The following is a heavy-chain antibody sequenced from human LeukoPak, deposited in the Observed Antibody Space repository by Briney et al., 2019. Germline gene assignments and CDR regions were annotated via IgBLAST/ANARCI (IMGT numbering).Heavy chain of an antibody. Sequence: SETLSLTCAVPGYSISSSNWWGWIRQPPGKGLEWIGYIYYSGSTYYNPSLNSRVTMSVDTSKNQFSLKLSSVNDVDTAVYYCARSVDGGNSPFDYWGQGTLVTVPS. J-gene: IGHJ4*02. V-gene: IGHV4-28*01. CDR2: IYYSGST. CDR1: GYSISSSNW. D-gene: IGHD4-23*01. CDR3: ARSVDGGNSPFDY.